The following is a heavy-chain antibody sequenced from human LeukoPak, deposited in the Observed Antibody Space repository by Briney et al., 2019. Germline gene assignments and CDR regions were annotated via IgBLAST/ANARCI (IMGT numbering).Heavy chain of an antibody. CDR3: ARITSIADTIDY. Sequence: SETLSLTCTVSSGSISSGAYSWSWIRQPPGKGLEWIGYIYYSGSTYYNPSLKSRVTISADTSKNQFSLKLSSVTPADTAVYYCARITSIADTIDYWGQGTLVTVSS. V-gene: IGHV4-30-2*03. CDR1: SGSISSGAYS. D-gene: IGHD6-6*01. CDR2: IYYSGST. J-gene: IGHJ4*02.